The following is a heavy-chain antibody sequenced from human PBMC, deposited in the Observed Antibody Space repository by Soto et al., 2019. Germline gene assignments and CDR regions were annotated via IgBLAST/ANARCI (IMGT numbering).Heavy chain of an antibody. CDR1: GFTLSSYA. D-gene: IGHD3-22*01. Sequence: PGGSLRLSCAASGFTLSSYAMHWVRQAPGKGLEWVAVISYDGSNKYYADSVKGRFTISRDNSKNTLYLQMNSLRAEDTAVYYCARGLYYDSSGYYTYWGQGTLVTVSS. CDR2: ISYDGSNK. CDR3: ARGLYYDSSGYYTY. V-gene: IGHV3-30-3*01. J-gene: IGHJ4*02.